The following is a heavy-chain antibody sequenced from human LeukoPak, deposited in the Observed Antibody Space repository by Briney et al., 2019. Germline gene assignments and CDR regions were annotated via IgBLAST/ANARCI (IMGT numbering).Heavy chain of an antibody. J-gene: IGHJ4*02. Sequence: PGGSLRLSCAASGFTFNSYDMSWVRQAPGKGLEWVSGTTGSGASTYYADSVKGRFTISRDNSKNTLYLQMNSLRAEDTAVYYCAKDGRDSGWFYFDYWGQGTLVTVSS. CDR1: GFTFNSYD. V-gene: IGHV3-23*01. D-gene: IGHD6-19*01. CDR3: AKDGRDSGWFYFDY. CDR2: TTGSGAST.